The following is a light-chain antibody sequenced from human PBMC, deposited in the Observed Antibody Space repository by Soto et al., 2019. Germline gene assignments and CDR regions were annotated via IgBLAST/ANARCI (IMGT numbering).Light chain of an antibody. J-gene: IGKJ5*01. V-gene: IGKV3-11*01. CDR2: DAS. CDR3: QQRSKWPLT. CDR1: QSVSGD. Sequence: VLTQSPGTLSLSVGQGASLSCRASQSVSGDHLAWYQQKSGQAPRLLIYDASNRATGIPARFSGSGSGTDFTLTISSLEPEDFAVYYCQQRSKWPLTFGQGTRPGNK.